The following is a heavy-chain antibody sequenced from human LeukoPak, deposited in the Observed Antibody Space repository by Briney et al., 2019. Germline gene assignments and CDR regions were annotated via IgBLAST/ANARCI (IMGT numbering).Heavy chain of an antibody. Sequence: SETLSLTCNVSGASLSSYFWSWIRQPPGKGLEWIGYIYYPGYPNYNPSLKSRFTIAVETSKSQFSLNLRSVTTADTAVYYCARKDIVATTGFDYWGQGTLVTVSS. J-gene: IGHJ4*02. CDR1: GASLSSYF. D-gene: IGHD5-12*01. CDR3: ARKDIVATTGFDY. V-gene: IGHV4-59*01. CDR2: IYYPGYP.